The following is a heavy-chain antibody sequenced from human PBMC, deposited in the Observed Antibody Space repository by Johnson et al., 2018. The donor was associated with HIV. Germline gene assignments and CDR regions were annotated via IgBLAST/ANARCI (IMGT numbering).Heavy chain of an antibody. CDR3: TTGTGYYYGSGSYSHAFDI. CDR2: ISSSGSTI. CDR1: GFTFDDYA. Sequence: QVQLVESGGGVVQPGRSLKLSCAASGFTFDDYAMHWVRQTPGKGLEWVSYISSSGSTIYYADSVKGRFTISRDNAKNSLYLQMNSLRAEDTAVYYCTTGTGYYYGSGSYSHAFDIWGQGTMVTVSS. V-gene: IGHV3-11*04. J-gene: IGHJ3*02. D-gene: IGHD3-10*01.